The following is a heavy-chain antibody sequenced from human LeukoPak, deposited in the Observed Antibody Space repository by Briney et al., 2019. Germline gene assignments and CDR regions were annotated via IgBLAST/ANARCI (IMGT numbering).Heavy chain of an antibody. CDR3: ARRPTTVTTNYYGMDV. J-gene: IGHJ6*02. CDR2: INHSGST. D-gene: IGHD4-17*01. Sequence: SETLSLTCAVYGGSFSGYYWSWIRQPPGKGLEWIGEINHSGSTNYNPSPKSRVTISVDTSKNQFSLKLSSVTAADTAVYYCARRPTTVTTNYYGMDVWGQGTTVTVSS. V-gene: IGHV4-34*01. CDR1: GGSFSGYY.